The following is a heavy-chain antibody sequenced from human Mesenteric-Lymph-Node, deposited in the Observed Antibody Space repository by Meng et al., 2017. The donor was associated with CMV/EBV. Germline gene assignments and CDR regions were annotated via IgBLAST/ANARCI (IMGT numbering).Heavy chain of an antibody. CDR1: GYTFTSYA. CDR3: ARDHIRVIWFGASGLDV. CDR2: ISSNNGNT. Sequence: ASVKVSCKASGYTFTSYAIGWVRQVPGQGLEWMGWISSNNGNTNSAQKLQGRVTMTTDTSTSTAYMELSRLRVDDTAIYYCARDHIRVIWFGASGLDVWGQGTTVTVSS. D-gene: IGHD3-10*01. J-gene: IGHJ6*02. V-gene: IGHV1-18*01.